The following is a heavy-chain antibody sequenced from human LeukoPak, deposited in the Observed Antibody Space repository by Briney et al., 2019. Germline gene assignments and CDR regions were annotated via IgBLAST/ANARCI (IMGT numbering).Heavy chain of an antibody. D-gene: IGHD3-22*01. CDR2: IYSDGTT. CDR3: ATDSSGYYNQF. CDR1: EVTVSRNY. J-gene: IGHJ3*01. V-gene: IGHV3-53*05. Sequence: GGSLRLSCAASEVTVSRNYMSWVRQAPGKGLEWISIIYSDGTTYYADSVKGRFTFSRDNSKNTLYLQMNSLRAEDTAVYYCATDSSGYYNQFWGQGTMVTVSS.